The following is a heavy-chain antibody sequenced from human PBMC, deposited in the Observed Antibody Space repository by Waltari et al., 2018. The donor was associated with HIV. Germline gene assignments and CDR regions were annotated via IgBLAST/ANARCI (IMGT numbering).Heavy chain of an antibody. V-gene: IGHV3-7*01. J-gene: IGHJ4*02. D-gene: IGHD3-10*01. CDR3: AREYYYGSGSYYSPRPLDY. Sequence: EVQLVESGGNLVQPGGSLRLSCAASGFTFSDYWLTWVRQAPGKGQEWVANIKQDGSENYYEDSVKGRFTISRDNTKNSLYLQMNNLRAEDTAVYYCAREYYYGSGSYYSPRPLDYWGQGTLVTVSS. CDR1: GFTFSDYW. CDR2: IKQDGSEN.